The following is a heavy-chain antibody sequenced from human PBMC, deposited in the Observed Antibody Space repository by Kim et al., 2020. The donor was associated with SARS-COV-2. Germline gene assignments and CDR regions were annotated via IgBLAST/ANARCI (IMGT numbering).Heavy chain of an antibody. J-gene: IGHJ4*02. CDR1: GDSVSKTSYY. D-gene: IGHD3-16*01. CDR3: ARLNYDDIGGTYGLGFLDY. CDR2: VYYTGTT. Sequence: SETLSLTCSVSGDSVSKTSYYWGWVRQPPGQGLEWIASVYYTGTTYYNPYPRSRVSISIDTSKNQFSLKLTSVTAADTAVYYCARLNYDDIGGTYGLGFLDYWGPGTLVTVPA. V-gene: IGHV4-39*01.